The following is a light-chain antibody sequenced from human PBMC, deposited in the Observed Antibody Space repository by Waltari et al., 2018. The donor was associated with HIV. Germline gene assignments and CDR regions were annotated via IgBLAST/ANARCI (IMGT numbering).Light chain of an antibody. CDR1: SAHIGAAYD. J-gene: IGLJ3*02. Sequence: PTQPPSPARAPAPPFTLSCTGDSAHIGAAYDLHRPQQLPGIAPKLLIYDGSNRPAGVPDRFSGSKSGTSASLAISGLQAEDEADYYCQSYDSSLSGFLVFGGGTKLTVL. CDR3: QSYDSSLSGFLV. CDR2: DGS. V-gene: IGLV1-40*01.